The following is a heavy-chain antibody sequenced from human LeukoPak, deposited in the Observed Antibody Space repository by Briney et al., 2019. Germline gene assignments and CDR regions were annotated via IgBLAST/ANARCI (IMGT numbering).Heavy chain of an antibody. D-gene: IGHD3-3*01. Sequence: SETLSLTCTVSGVSISSYYWSWIRQPPGKGLEWIGYIYYSGSTNYNPSLKSRVTISVDTSKNQFSLKLTSVTAADTAVYYCARGVPEYYDFWSGYFYYFDYWGQGTLVTVSS. CDR3: ARGVPEYYDFWSGYFYYFDY. J-gene: IGHJ4*02. V-gene: IGHV4-59*01. CDR1: GVSISSYY. CDR2: IYYSGST.